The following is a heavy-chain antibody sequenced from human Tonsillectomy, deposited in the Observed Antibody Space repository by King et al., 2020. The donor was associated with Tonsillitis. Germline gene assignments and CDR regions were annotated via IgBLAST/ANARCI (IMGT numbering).Heavy chain of an antibody. D-gene: IGHD6-13*01. CDR1: GFTFSDYY. V-gene: IGHV3-11*01. Sequence: VQLVESGGGLVKPGGSLRLSCAASGFTFSDYYMSWIRQAPGKGLEWVSYISSSGSTISYADSVKGRFTISRDNAKNSLYLHMNSLRAEDTAVYYCARVEYPYIAAAVALPGGLYWFDPWGQGTLVTVSS. CDR2: ISSSGSTI. J-gene: IGHJ5*02. CDR3: ARVEYPYIAAAVALPGGLYWFDP.